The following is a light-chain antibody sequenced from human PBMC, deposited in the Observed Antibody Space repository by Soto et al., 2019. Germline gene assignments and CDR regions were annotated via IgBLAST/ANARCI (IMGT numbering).Light chain of an antibody. Sequence: QSVLTQSPSASASLGASVKLTCTLSSGHSSYAIAWHQQQPEKGPRSLMKLNSDGSHNKGDGIPDRCSGSSSGAERYLTISSLQSEDEADYYCQTWGTVFSVVFGGGTQLTVL. CDR1: SGHSSYA. CDR3: QTWGTVFSVV. J-gene: IGLJ2*01. CDR2: LNSDGSH. V-gene: IGLV4-69*01.